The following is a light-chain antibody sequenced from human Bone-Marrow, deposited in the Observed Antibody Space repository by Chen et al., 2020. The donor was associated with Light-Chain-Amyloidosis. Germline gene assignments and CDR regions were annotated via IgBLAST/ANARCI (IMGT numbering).Light chain of an antibody. V-gene: IGLV3-21*02. CDR2: DDS. CDR1: NIGSTS. J-gene: IGLJ3*02. CDR3: QVWDRSSDRPV. Sequence: SYVLTQPSSVSVAPGQTATIACGENNIGSTSVHWYQQTPGQAPLLVVYDDSDRPSGIPGRLSGSNSGNTATLTISRVEAGDEADYYCQVWDRSSDRPVFGGGTKLTVL.